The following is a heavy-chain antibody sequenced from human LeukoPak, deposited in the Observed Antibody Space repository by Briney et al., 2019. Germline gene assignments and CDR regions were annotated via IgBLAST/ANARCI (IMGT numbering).Heavy chain of an antibody. V-gene: IGHV4-4*09. D-gene: IGHD4-11*01. J-gene: IGHJ5*02. CDR2: IYGSGST. CDR1: GASISSNY. CDR3: ARTTIVTRSAWFDP. Sequence: SETLSLTCTVSGASISSNYWSWIRQPPGKGLEWIGYIYGSGSTNYNPPLKSRVTISGDTSKHQLSLKLSFVTAADTALYFCARTTIVTRSAWFDPWGQGTLVTVSS.